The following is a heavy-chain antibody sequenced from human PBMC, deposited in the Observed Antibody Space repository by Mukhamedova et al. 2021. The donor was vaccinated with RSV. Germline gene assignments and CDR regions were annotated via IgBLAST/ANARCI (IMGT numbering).Heavy chain of an antibody. J-gene: IGHJ4*02. V-gene: IGHV4-4*07. Sequence: GVEWIGRIYSSGSTTYNPSLKSRVTMSVDTSKNQFSLKLTSVTAADTAVYYCARGTTGSYYPSYFDYWGQGSLVT. CDR2: IYSSGST. CDR3: ARGTTGSYYPSYFDY. D-gene: IGHD1-26*01.